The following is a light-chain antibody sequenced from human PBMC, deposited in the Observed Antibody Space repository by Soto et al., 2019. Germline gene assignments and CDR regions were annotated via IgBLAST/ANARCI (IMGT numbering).Light chain of an antibody. CDR1: QSVSSSY. J-gene: IGKJ1*01. Sequence: EIVLTQSPGTLSLSPGERATLSCRASQSVSSSYLAWYQQKPGQAPRLLIYGAYSRATGIQDRFSGSGSGTDFTLTIRRLEPEDFAVYYCKQYGRSPSTFGQGTKVDIK. CDR2: GAY. V-gene: IGKV3-20*01. CDR3: KQYGRSPST.